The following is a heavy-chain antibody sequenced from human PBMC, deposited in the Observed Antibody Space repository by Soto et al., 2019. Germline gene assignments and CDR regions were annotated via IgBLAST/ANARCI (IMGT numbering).Heavy chain of an antibody. CDR2: IYGGGST. Sequence: PGGSLRLSCAASGFTVSSNYMSWVRQAPGKGLEWVSVIYGGGSTYYADSVKGRFTISRDNSKNTLYLQMNSLRAEDTAVYYCARVRPATVTDFDYWGQGTLVTVSS. CDR3: ARVRPATVTDFDY. D-gene: IGHD4-17*01. V-gene: IGHV3-66*01. J-gene: IGHJ4*02. CDR1: GFTVSSNY.